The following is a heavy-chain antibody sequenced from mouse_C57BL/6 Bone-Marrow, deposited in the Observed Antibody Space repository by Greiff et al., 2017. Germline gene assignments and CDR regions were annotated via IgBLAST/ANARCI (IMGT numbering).Heavy chain of an antibody. CDR3: ARYRTGFDY. CDR2: IRNKANGYTT. D-gene: IGHD4-1*01. CDR1: GFTFTDYY. Sequence: EVKLVESGGGLVQPGGSLSLSCAASGFTFTDYYMSWVRQPPGKALGWLGFIRNKANGYTTEYSVSVKGRFTISRDNSQSILYLQMNALRAEDSATYYCARYRTGFDYWGQGTTLTVSS. J-gene: IGHJ2*01. V-gene: IGHV7-3*01.